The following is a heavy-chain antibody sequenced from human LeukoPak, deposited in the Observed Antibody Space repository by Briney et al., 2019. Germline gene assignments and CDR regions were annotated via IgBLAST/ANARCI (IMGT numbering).Heavy chain of an antibody. CDR2: IYHSEST. Sequence: CETLSLTYAVSVYFISSGYYLGWTGQPPGNWLEGIGNIYHSESTYYNPSLKSRDTISVHTSKNQFSLKLSSVTAADTAVYYCARDDMVRGIKYYYYGMDVWGKGTTVTVSS. V-gene: IGHV4-38-2*02. CDR1: VYFISSGYY. J-gene: IGHJ6*04. CDR3: ARDDMVRGIKYYYYGMDV. D-gene: IGHD3-10*01.